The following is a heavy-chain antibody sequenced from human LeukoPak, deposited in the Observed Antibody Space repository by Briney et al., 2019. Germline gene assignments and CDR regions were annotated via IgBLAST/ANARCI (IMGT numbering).Heavy chain of an antibody. CDR2: INVGGAI. D-gene: IGHD6-6*01. CDR1: GDSIGSGFYY. Sequence: SETLSLTCTVSGDSIGSGFYYWSWIRQTAGRGLEYIGRINVGGAISYNPSLISRVTMSVDTSKNQFSLNVDSVSAADTAVYYCARVGGSSSWSYYFDYWGQGTLVTVSS. V-gene: IGHV4-61*02. J-gene: IGHJ4*02. CDR3: ARVGGSSSWSYYFDY.